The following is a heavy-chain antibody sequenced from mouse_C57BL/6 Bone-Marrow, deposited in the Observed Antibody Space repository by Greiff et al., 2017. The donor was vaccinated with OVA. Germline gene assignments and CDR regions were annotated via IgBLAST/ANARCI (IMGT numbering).Heavy chain of an antibody. CDR3: AGYISPLYYYGRYWYFDV. D-gene: IGHD1-1*01. CDR2: ISTKANGSTT. CDR1: GFTFTDYY. Sequence: DVQLVESGGGLVQPGGSLSLSCAASGFTFTDYYMSWVRQPPGKALEWFGFISTKANGSTTEYTASVKGRFTISRDNSQSILYLQMNALRAEDSATYYCAGYISPLYYYGRYWYFDVWGTGTTVTVSS. J-gene: IGHJ1*03. V-gene: IGHV7-3*01.